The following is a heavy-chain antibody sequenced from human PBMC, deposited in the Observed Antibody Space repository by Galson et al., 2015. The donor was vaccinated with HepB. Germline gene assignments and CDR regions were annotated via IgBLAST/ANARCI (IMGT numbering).Heavy chain of an antibody. V-gene: IGHV3-33*01. J-gene: IGHJ4*02. CDR3: ARDSQGLTGDFGNLDY. CDR2: IWYDGSNK. CDR1: GFTFSSYG. D-gene: IGHD7-27*01. Sequence: SLRLSCAASGFTFSSYGMHWVRQAPGKGLEWVAVIWYDGSNKYYADSVKGRFTISRDNSKNTLYLQMNSLRAEDTAVYYCARDSQGLTGDFGNLDYWGQGTLVTVSS.